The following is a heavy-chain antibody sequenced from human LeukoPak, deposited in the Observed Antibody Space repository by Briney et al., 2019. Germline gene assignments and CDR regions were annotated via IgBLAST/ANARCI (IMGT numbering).Heavy chain of an antibody. D-gene: IGHD1-14*01. J-gene: IGHJ3*01. V-gene: IGHV3-7*01. CDR2: TKKDGSEE. CDR3: ARSNPNRNALDL. Sequence: PGGSLTLSCAASAFTLNSYLMSWVRQAPGRGLEWVANTKKDGSEESYLDSVKGRFTVSRDNAKNSLFLQMNSLRGEDTAAYYCARSNPNRNALDLWGQGTMVTISS. CDR1: AFTLNSYL.